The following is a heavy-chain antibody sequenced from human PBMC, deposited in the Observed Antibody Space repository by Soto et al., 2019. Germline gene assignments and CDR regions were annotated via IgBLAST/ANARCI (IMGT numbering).Heavy chain of an antibody. CDR1: GGTFSSYT. J-gene: IGHJ3*02. CDR3: ARDSRPPMTGAFDI. CDR2: VIPLLGIA. D-gene: IGHD6-13*01. V-gene: IGHV1-69*08. Sequence: QVQLVQSGAEVKKPGSSVKVSCKASGGTFSSYTISWVRQAPGQGLEWMGRVIPLLGIANYAQKFQGRVTITADKSTSTAYMDLSSLRSEDTAVYYCARDSRPPMTGAFDIWGQGTMVTVSS.